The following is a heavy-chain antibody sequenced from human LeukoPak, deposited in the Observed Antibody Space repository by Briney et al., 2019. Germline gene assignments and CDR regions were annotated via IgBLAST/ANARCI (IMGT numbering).Heavy chain of an antibody. CDR2: ISGSGGST. CDR3: AKGGPYYGSGSYDY. V-gene: IGHV3-23*01. Sequence: GGSLRLSCAASGFTFSSYAMSWVRQAPGKGLEWVSAISGSGGSTYYADSVKGRFTTSRDNSKNTLYLQMNSLRAEDTAVYYCAKGGPYYGSGSYDYWGQGTLVTVSS. D-gene: IGHD3-10*01. CDR1: GFTFSSYA. J-gene: IGHJ4*02.